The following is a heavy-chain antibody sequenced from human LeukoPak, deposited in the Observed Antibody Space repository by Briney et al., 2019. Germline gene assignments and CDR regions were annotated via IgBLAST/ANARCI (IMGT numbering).Heavy chain of an antibody. Sequence: SETLSLTCAVYGGSFSGYYWSWIRQPPGKGLEWIGEINHSGSTNYNPSLKSRVTISVDTSKNQFSLKLSSVTAADTAVYYCARLGPGNYDYVWGSYRTSRPFDYWGQGTLVTVSS. J-gene: IGHJ4*02. CDR3: ARLGPGNYDYVWGSYRTSRPFDY. D-gene: IGHD3-16*01. V-gene: IGHV4-34*01. CDR2: INHSGST. CDR1: GGSFSGYY.